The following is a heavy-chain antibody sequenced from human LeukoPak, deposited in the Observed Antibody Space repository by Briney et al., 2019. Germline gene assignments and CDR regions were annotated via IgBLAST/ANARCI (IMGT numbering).Heavy chain of an antibody. CDR2: IYYSGST. CDR1: GGSISSYY. V-gene: IGHV4-59*08. D-gene: IGHD3-22*01. Sequence: SETLSLTCTVSGGSISSYYWSWIRQPPGKGLEWIGYIYYSGSTNYNPSLKSRVTISVDTSKNQFSLKLSSVTAADTAVYYCARTYYDILEGYYFDYWGQGTLVTVSS. J-gene: IGHJ4*02. CDR3: ARTYYDILEGYYFDY.